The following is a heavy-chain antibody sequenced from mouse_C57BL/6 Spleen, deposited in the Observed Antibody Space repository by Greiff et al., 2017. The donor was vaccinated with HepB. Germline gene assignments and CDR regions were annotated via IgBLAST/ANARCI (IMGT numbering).Heavy chain of an antibody. CDR2: INPNNGGT. CDR3: AREDY. Sequence: EVQLQQSGPELVKPGASVKISCKASGYTFTDYYMNWVKQSHGKSLEWIGDINPNNGGTSHNQKFKGKATLTVDKSSSTAYMELRSLTSEDSAVYYCAREDYWGQGTLVTVSA. CDR1: GYTFTDYY. V-gene: IGHV1-26*01. J-gene: IGHJ3*01.